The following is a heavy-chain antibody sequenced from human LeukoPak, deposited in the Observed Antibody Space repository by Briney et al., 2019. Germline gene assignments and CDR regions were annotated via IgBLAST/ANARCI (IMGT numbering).Heavy chain of an antibody. J-gene: IGHJ3*02. Sequence: PGGSLRLSCAASGFTFSSYAMHWVRQAPGKGLEWVAVISYDGSNKYYADSVKGRFTISRDNSKNTLYLQMNSLRAEDTAVYYCAGEALVDTGAFDIWGQGAMVTVSS. CDR3: AGEALVDTGAFDI. V-gene: IGHV3-30-3*01. CDR1: GFTFSSYA. CDR2: ISYDGSNK. D-gene: IGHD5-18*01.